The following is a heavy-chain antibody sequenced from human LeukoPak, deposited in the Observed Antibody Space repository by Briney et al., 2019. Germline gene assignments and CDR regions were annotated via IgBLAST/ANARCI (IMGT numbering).Heavy chain of an antibody. Sequence: PGGSLRLSCAASGFTFSNYAIYWVRQPPGKGLEWVSAISGRGDNTYYADSVKGRFTISRDNSKTTLSLQMNSPRAEDTAVYYCAKEDYDSSGFAFDCWGQGTLVTVSS. CDR2: ISGRGDNT. D-gene: IGHD3-22*01. CDR3: AKEDYDSSGFAFDC. CDR1: GFTFSNYA. V-gene: IGHV3-23*01. J-gene: IGHJ4*02.